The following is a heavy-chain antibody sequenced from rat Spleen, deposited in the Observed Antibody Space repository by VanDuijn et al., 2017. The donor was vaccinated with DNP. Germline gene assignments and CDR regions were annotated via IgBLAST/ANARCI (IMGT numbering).Heavy chain of an antibody. D-gene: IGHD5-1*01. V-gene: IGHV5S13*01. CDR3: ARRTPGDY. Sequence: EVQLVESGGGLVQPGRSLKLSCTVSGFTFSNFDMAWVRQAPTRGLEWVTSINFSAGATYYRDSVKGRFTVSRDNTINTLYLQMDSLRSEDTATYYCARRTPGDYWGQGVMVTVSS. J-gene: IGHJ2*01. CDR1: GFTFSNFD. CDR2: INFSAGAT.